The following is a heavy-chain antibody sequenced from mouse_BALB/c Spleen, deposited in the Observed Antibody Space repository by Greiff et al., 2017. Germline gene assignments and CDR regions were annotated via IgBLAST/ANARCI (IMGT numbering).Heavy chain of an antibody. CDR3: AKNLGYDGYLDY. J-gene: IGHJ2*01. CDR2: IWRGGST. D-gene: IGHD2-3*01. Sequence: QVQLKQSGPSLVQPSQSLSITCTVSGFSLTSYGVHWVRQSPGKGLEWLGVIWRGGSTDYNAAFMSRLSITKDNSKSRVFFKMNSLQADDTAIYYCAKNLGYDGYLDYWGQGTTLTVSS. V-gene: IGHV2-5-1*01. CDR1: GFSLTSYG.